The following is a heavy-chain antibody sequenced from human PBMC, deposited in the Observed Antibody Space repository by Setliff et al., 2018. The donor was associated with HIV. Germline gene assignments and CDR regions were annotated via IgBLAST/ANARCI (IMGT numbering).Heavy chain of an antibody. CDR2: VSSASNYI. Sequence: PGGSLRLSCAASGFDFSSYSMGWVRQAPGKGLEWVSSVSSASNYIHHADSVEGRFTISRDQAKSSMSLQMNSLRAEDTAVYYCARDRYFGYSYGPVFDSWGQGTLVTVSS. CDR1: GFDFSSYS. V-gene: IGHV3-21*06. J-gene: IGHJ4*02. CDR3: ARDRYFGYSYGPVFDS. D-gene: IGHD5-18*01.